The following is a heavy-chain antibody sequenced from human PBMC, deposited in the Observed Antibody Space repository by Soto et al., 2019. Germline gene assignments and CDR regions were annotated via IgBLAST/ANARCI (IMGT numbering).Heavy chain of an antibody. D-gene: IGHD6-6*01. CDR3: AKDRKDSSSSYYFDY. V-gene: IGHV3-30*18. CDR2: ISYDGSNK. J-gene: IGHJ4*02. CDR1: GFTFSSYG. Sequence: GGSLRLSCAASGFTFSSYGMHWVRQAPGKGLEWVAVISYDGSNKYYADSVKGRFTISRDNSKNTLYLQMNSLRAEDTAVYYCAKDRKDSSSSYYFDYWGQGTLVTVSS.